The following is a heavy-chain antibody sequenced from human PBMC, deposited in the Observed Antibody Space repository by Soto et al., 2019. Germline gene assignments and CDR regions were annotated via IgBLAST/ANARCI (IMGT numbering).Heavy chain of an antibody. CDR2: AYSSGTI. D-gene: IGHD2-21*02. Sequence: QVQLQESGPGLVKPSETLSLTCTVSGVSISSYYWSWIRQPPGKGLEWIGYAYSSGTINYNPSLRIRVTISLDTSKKQFSLKLSSVTAADTAVYYCARSKLNDCGGDCELDYWGQGTLVTVSS. J-gene: IGHJ4*02. V-gene: IGHV4-4*08. CDR1: GVSISSYY. CDR3: ARSKLNDCGGDCELDY.